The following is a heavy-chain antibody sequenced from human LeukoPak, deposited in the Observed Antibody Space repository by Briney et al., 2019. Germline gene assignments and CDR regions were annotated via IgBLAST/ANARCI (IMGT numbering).Heavy chain of an antibody. Sequence: GGSLRLSCAASGFTFSSYAMSWVRQAPGKGLEWVSAISGSGGSTYYADSVKGRFAISRDNSKNTLYLQMNSLRAEDTAVYYCAKLPHYYDSWYWGQGTLVTVSS. CDR1: GFTFSSYA. CDR2: ISGSGGST. CDR3: AKLPHYYDSWY. J-gene: IGHJ4*02. V-gene: IGHV3-23*01. D-gene: IGHD3-22*01.